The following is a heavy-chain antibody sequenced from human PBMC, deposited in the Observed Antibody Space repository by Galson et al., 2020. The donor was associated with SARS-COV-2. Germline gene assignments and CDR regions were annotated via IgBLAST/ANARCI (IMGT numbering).Heavy chain of an antibody. CDR1: GFTFSDYY. D-gene: IGHD3-22*01. CDR3: ARSGYDSSGYYYLDWYFDL. CDR2: ISSSGSTI. J-gene: IGHJ2*01. Sequence: GGSLRLSCAASGFTFSDYYMSWIRQAPGKGLEWVSYISSSGSTIYYADSVKGRFTISRDNAKNSLYLQMNSLRAEDTAVYYCARSGYDSSGYYYLDWYFDLWGRGTLVTVSS. V-gene: IGHV3-11*01.